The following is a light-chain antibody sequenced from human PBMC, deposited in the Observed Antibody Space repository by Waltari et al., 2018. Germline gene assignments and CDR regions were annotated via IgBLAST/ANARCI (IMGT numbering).Light chain of an antibody. CDR3: QAWDRNTVV. Sequence: SYELIQTPSVSVSPGQTANIACSGQTLGQKYVSWYRQKPGQSPVLIIYEDNKRPSGIPERISGSNSGNAATLTISDTQAMDEADYYCQAWDRNTVVFGGGTELTVL. V-gene: IGLV3-1*01. J-gene: IGLJ3*02. CDR2: EDN. CDR1: TLGQKY.